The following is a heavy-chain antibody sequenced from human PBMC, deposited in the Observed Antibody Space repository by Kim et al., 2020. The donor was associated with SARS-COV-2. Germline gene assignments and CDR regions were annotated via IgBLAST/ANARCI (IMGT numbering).Heavy chain of an antibody. CDR2: IYRDGST. V-gene: IGHV3-66*01. CDR3: ATSLPSSAWTLISGTFDI. D-gene: IGHD6-19*01. J-gene: IGHJ3*02. CDR1: GFIVSNKY. Sequence: GGSLRLSCAASGFIVSNKYMNWVRQAPGKGLEWVSVIYRDGSTYYADSVKGRFTISRDYSENTLYVQLNSLRAEDTALYYCATSLPSSAWTLISGTFDIWGQGTMVTVSS.